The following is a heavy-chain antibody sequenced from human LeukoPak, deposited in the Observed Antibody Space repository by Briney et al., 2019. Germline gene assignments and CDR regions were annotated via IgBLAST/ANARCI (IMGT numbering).Heavy chain of an antibody. D-gene: IGHD2-15*01. V-gene: IGHV1-18*04. CDR2: ISAYNGNT. Sequence: ASVKVSCKASGYTFTSYGISWVRQAPGQGLEWMGWISAYNGNTNYAQKPQGRVTMTTDTSTSTAYMELRSLRSDDTAVYYCAVKSGSCSGGSCYPSDYWGQGTLVTVSS. CDR1: GYTFTSYG. CDR3: AVKSGSCSGGSCYPSDY. J-gene: IGHJ4*02.